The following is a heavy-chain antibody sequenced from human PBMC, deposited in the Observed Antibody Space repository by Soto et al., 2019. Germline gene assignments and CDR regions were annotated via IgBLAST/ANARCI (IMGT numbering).Heavy chain of an antibody. V-gene: IGHV1-2*02. Sequence: ASVKVSCKASGYTFTNYYMHWVRQAPGQGFEWLGGISPKSGGTNYAQKFQGRVTMTWDTSLKTAYMELSSLISEDTAVYYCARPPGYISDWHYFDLWGQGTLVTVSS. CDR2: ISPKSGGT. CDR1: GYTFTNYY. D-gene: IGHD2-21*02. J-gene: IGHJ4*02. CDR3: ARPPGYISDWHYFDL.